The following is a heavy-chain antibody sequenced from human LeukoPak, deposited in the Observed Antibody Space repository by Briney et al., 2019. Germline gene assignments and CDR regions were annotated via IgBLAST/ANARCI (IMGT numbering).Heavy chain of an antibody. V-gene: IGHV3-48*02. CDR3: ARCDILTGVYYFDY. Sequence: GGSLRLSCAASGFTFSSYSMHWVRQAPGKGLEWLSYISSSSSTTYYADSVKGRFTISRDNAKNSLYLQMNSLRDEDTAVYYCARCDILTGVYYFDYWGQGTLVTVSS. J-gene: IGHJ4*02. D-gene: IGHD3-9*01. CDR1: GFTFSSYS. CDR2: ISSSSSTT.